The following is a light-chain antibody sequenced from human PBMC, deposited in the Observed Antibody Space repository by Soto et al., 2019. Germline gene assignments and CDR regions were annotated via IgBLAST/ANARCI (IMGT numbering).Light chain of an antibody. CDR2: EVN. Sequence: QSALTQPPSASGSPGQSVTISCTGTSRDVGAYNYVSWYQQHPGKAPKVMIYEVNKRPSGVPDRFSGSKSGNTASLTVSGLQADDEADYYCAAWDDSLNGPVFGGGTKLTVL. J-gene: IGLJ3*02. V-gene: IGLV2-8*01. CDR1: SRDVGAYNY. CDR3: AAWDDSLNGPV.